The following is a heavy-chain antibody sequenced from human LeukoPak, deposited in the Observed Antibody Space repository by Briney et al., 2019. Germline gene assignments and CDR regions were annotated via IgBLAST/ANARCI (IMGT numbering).Heavy chain of an antibody. D-gene: IGHD5-18*01. CDR2: IWYDGSNK. V-gene: IGHV3-33*01. Sequence: QPGRSLRLSCAASGFTLSSYGMHWVRQAPGQGLEWVAVIWYDGSNKSYAGSVKCLFTSARDNAKNSLYLQMISLRDEDTAVYYVSRMMYYNYGYAFDYWGQGTLVTVSS. J-gene: IGHJ4*02. CDR3: SRMMYYNYGYAFDY. CDR1: GFTLSSYG.